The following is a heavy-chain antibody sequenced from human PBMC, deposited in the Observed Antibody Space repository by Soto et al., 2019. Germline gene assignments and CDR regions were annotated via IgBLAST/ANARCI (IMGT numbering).Heavy chain of an antibody. D-gene: IGHD6-6*01. CDR3: ARDFRSSSYNWFDP. V-gene: IGHV1-8*01. CDR1: GYTFTSYD. CDR2: MNPNSGNT. J-gene: IGHJ5*02. Sequence: ASVKVSCKASGYTFTSYDINWVRQATGQGLEWMGWMNPNSGNTGCAQKFQGRVTMTRNTSISTAYMELSSLRSEDTAVYYCARDFRSSSYNWFDPWGQGTLVTVSS.